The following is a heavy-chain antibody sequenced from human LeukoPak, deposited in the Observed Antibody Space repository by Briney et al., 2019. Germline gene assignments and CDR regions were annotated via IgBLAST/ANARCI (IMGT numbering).Heavy chain of an antibody. CDR1: GFTFSTYA. J-gene: IGHJ4*02. D-gene: IGHD3-22*01. V-gene: IGHV3-23*01. CDR3: ARVGGSSGLFGND. Sequence: PGGSLRLSCATSGFTFSTYAMNWVRQAPGKGLEWVSGVAGSTTTTYYADSVKGRFTISRDNSKNTLYLQMNNLRVEDTAIYYCARVGGSSGLFGNDWGQGTLVTVSS. CDR2: VAGSTTTT.